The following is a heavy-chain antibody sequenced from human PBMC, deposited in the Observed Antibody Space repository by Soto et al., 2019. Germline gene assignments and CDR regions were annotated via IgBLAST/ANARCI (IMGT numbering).Heavy chain of an antibody. CDR3: ARHPTYYDFWSGSYYYGMDV. Sequence: SETLSLTCTVSGGSISSSSYYWGWIRQPPGKGLEWIGSIYYSGSTYYNPSLKSRVTISVDTSKNQFSLKLSSVTAADTAVYYCARHPTYYDFWSGSYYYGMDVWGQGTTVTVSS. D-gene: IGHD3-3*01. V-gene: IGHV4-39*01. CDR1: GGSISSSSYY. J-gene: IGHJ6*02. CDR2: IYYSGST.